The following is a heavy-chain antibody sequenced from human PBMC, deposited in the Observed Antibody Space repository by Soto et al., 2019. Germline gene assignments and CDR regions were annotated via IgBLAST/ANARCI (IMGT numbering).Heavy chain of an antibody. V-gene: IGHV3-30-3*01. Sequence: GGSLRLSCAASGFTFSSYAMHWVRQAPGKGLEWVAVISYDGSNKYYADSVKGRFTIPRDNSKNTLYLQMNSLRAEDTAVYYCARVEDIVVVVAAISSWGQGTLVTVSS. CDR1: GFTFSSYA. D-gene: IGHD2-15*01. CDR3: ARVEDIVVVVAAISS. CDR2: ISYDGSNK. J-gene: IGHJ5*02.